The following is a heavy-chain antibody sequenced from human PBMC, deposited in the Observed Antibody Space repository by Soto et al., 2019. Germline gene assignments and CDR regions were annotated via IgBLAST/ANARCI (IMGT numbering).Heavy chain of an antibody. CDR2: ISGSGGST. CDR3: AGESGYQLLSYYYYYMDV. Sequence: GGSLRLSCAASGFTFSSYAMSWVRQAPGKGLEWVSAISGSGGSTYYADSVKGRFTISRDNSKNTLYLQMNSLRAEDTAVYYCAGESGYQLLSYYYYYMDVWGKGTTVTVSS. CDR1: GFTFSSYA. J-gene: IGHJ6*03. V-gene: IGHV3-23*01. D-gene: IGHD2-2*01.